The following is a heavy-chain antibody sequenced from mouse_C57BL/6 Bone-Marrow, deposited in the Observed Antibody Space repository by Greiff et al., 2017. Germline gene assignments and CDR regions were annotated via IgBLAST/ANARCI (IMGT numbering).Heavy chain of an antibody. CDR1: GFTFSDYG. CDR3: ARQGGYDSLDY. J-gene: IGHJ2*01. CDR2: ISNLAYSI. D-gene: IGHD2-4*01. Sequence: DVQLQESGGGLVQPGGSLKLSCAASGFTFSDYGMAWVRQAPRKGPEWVAFISNLAYSIYYADTVTGRFTISRENAKNTLYLEMSSLRSEDTAMYYCARQGGYDSLDYWGQGTTLTVSS. V-gene: IGHV5-15*01.